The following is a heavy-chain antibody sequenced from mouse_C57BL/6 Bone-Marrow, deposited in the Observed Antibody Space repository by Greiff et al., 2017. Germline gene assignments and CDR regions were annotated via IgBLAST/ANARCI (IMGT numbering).Heavy chain of an antibody. CDR2: ISDGGSYT. CDR3: ARDRQLSTD. J-gene: IGHJ3*01. Sequence: EVMLVESGGGLVKPGGSLKLSCAASGFTFSSYAMSWVRQTPEKRLEWVATISDGGSYTYYPDNVKGRFTISRDNAKNNLYLQMSHLKSEDTAMYYCARDRQLSTDWGQGTLVTVSA. CDR1: GFTFSSYA. D-gene: IGHD3-2*02. V-gene: IGHV5-4*01.